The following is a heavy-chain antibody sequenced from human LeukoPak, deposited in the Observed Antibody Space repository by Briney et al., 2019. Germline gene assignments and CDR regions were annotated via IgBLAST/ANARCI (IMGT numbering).Heavy chain of an antibody. CDR1: GCTFTGYY. J-gene: IGHJ4*02. Sequence: ASVKVSCKASGCTFTGYYMHWVRQAPGQGLEWMGWINPNSGGTNYAQKFQGRVTMTRDTSISTAYMELSRLRSDDTAVYYCARNRGYSGYSTSFDYWGQGTLVTVSS. CDR2: INPNSGGT. V-gene: IGHV1-2*02. CDR3: ARNRGYSGYSTSFDY. D-gene: IGHD1-26*01.